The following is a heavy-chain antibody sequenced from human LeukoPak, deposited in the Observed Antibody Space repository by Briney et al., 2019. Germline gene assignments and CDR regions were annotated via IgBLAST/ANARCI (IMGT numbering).Heavy chain of an antibody. Sequence: ASVKVSCKASGYTFTSYPISWVRQAPGQGLEWMGWISADNGNTDYAPKLQGRVTLTTDTSTTTAYMELRSLRSDDTAICYCAIQANWGAPSYFDSWGQGSLVIVSS. V-gene: IGHV1-18*01. J-gene: IGHJ4*02. D-gene: IGHD7-27*01. CDR3: AIQANWGAPSYFDS. CDR2: ISADNGNT. CDR1: GYTFTSYP.